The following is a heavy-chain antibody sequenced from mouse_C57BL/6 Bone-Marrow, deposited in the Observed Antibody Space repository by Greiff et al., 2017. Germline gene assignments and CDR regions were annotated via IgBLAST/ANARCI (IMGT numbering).Heavy chain of an antibody. V-gene: IGHV1-4*01. CDR3: ARVYYGYDGFAY. J-gene: IGHJ3*01. CDR2: INPSSGYT. CDR1: GYTFTSYT. Sequence: QVHVKQSGAELARPGASVTMSCKASGYTFTSYTMHWVKPRPGQGLEWIGYINPSSGYTKYNQKFKDKATLTADKSSSTAYMQLSSLTSEDSAVYYCARVYYGYDGFAYWGQGTLVTVSA. D-gene: IGHD2-2*01.